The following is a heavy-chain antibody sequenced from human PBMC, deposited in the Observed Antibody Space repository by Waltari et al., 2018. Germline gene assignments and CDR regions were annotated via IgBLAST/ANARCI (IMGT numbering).Heavy chain of an antibody. J-gene: IGHJ3*02. CDR3: ARAHFLVVPLGGAFDI. CDR2: INHSGST. CDR1: GGSFSGYY. Sequence: QVQLQQWGAGLLKPSETLSLTCAVYGGSFSGYYWSWIRQPPGKGLEWIGEINHSGSTSYNPSLKSRVTISVDTSKNQFSLKLSSVTAADTAVYYCARAHFLVVPLGGAFDIWGQGTMVTVSS. D-gene: IGHD2-15*01. V-gene: IGHV4-34*01.